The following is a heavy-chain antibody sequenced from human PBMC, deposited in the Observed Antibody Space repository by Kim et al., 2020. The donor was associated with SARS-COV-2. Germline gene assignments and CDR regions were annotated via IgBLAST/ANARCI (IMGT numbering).Heavy chain of an antibody. CDR1: GFTFNSYA. V-gene: IGHV3-30-3*01. D-gene: IGHD6-13*01. CDR3: AREPSSSWSAIDY. CDR2: ISYDGVST. Sequence: GGSLRLSCAASGFTFNSYAMHWVRQAPGKGLEWLAVISYDGVSTFYANSVKGRFTISGDNSKNTLYLQMNSLRTEDTALYYCAREPSSSWSAIDYWGQGTLVTVSS. J-gene: IGHJ4*02.